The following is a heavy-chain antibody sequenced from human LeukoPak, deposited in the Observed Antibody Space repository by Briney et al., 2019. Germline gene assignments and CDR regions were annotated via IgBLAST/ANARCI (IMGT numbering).Heavy chain of an antibody. CDR3: ARDKQHSYGRYFDH. J-gene: IGHJ4*02. V-gene: IGHV4-59*01. CDR2: MQSTGNS. D-gene: IGHD5-18*01. Sequence: SSETLSLTCTVSGGSISTYNWNWIRKSPEKGLEWIGYMQSTGNSDYNPSLKSRVTMSVDMSRNQIVLNLSSVTAADTAVYFCARDKQHSYGRYFDHWGQGTLVTVSS. CDR1: GGSISTYN.